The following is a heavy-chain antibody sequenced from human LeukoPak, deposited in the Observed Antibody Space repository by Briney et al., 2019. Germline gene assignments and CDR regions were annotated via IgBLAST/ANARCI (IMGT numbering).Heavy chain of an antibody. CDR1: GLTITTYS. CDR3: AREDDNSGYYYFDY. CDR2: ISSSSSTI. V-gene: IGHV3-48*04. J-gene: IGHJ4*02. Sequence: PGGSLRLSCTASGLTITTYSMNWVRQAPGKGLEWVSYISSSSSTIYYADSVKGRFTISRDNAKSSLYLQMNSLRAEDTAVYFCAREDDNSGYYYFDYWGQGTLVTVSS. D-gene: IGHD3-22*01.